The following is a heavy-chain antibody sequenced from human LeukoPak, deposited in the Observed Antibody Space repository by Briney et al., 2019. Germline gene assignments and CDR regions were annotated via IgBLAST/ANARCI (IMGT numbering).Heavy chain of an antibody. CDR3: ARDDTGNSGHFDL. J-gene: IGHJ2*01. D-gene: IGHD1-1*01. Sequence: SGGSLRLSCAASGFIVSNNYMNWVRQAPGKGLEWVSYISSSSDTVFYPDSVKGRFTISRDNAKNSLYLQMYSLRDGDTALYYCARDDTGNSGHFDLWGRGTLVTVSS. CDR1: GFIVSNNY. V-gene: IGHV3-48*02. CDR2: ISSSSDTV.